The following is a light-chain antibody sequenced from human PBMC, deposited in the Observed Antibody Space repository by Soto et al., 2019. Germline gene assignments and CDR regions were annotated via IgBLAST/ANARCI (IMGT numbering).Light chain of an antibody. Sequence: QSALTQPASVSGSPGQSITISCTGTSSDVGGYNYVSWYQQHPGKAPKLMIYEVSNRPSGVSNRFSGSKSGNTASLPISGLQAEDEADYYCSSYTNSSIDYVFGTGTQLTVL. J-gene: IGLJ1*01. V-gene: IGLV2-14*01. CDR1: SSDVGGYNY. CDR3: SSYTNSSIDYV. CDR2: EVS.